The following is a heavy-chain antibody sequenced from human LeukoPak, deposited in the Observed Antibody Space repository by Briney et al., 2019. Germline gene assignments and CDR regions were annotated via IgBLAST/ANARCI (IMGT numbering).Heavy chain of an antibody. CDR2: ISSSGST. D-gene: IGHD4-17*01. Sequence: SETLSLTCAVSGVSITSANYYWGWIRQPPGEGLEWIGSISSSGSTYFKPSLKSRVTMSVDTSKNQVSLNLRSVTAADTAVYYCARGGTTVTPGLLWFDPWGQGTLVTVSS. CDR1: GVSITSANYY. V-gene: IGHV4-39*01. CDR3: ARGGTTVTPGLLWFDP. J-gene: IGHJ5*02.